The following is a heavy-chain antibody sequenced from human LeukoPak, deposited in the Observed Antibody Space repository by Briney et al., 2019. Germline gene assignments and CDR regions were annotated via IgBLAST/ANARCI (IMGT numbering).Heavy chain of an antibody. D-gene: IGHD6-6*01. CDR2: IYYSGST. CDR3: ARQFRGLGQPVLDY. V-gene: IGHV4-59*08. Sequence: PSETLSLTCTVSGGSISSYYWSWIRQPPGKGLEWIGYIYYSGSTNYNPSLKSRVTISVDTSKNQFSLKLSSVTAADTAVYYCARQFRGLGQPVLDYWGQGTLVTVSS. J-gene: IGHJ4*02. CDR1: GGSISSYY.